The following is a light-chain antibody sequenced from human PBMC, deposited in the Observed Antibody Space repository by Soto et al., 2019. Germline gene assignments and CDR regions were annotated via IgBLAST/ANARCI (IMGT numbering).Light chain of an antibody. CDR1: QSISSW. CDR2: DAS. Sequence: DIQMTQSPSTLSASVGDRVTITCRASQSISSWLAWYQQKPGKAPKLLIYDASSLESGVPSRFSGSRSGTDFTLTISSLQPEDFATYYCQQSYSRMTFGQGTKVDIK. CDR3: QQSYSRMT. V-gene: IGKV1-5*01. J-gene: IGKJ1*01.